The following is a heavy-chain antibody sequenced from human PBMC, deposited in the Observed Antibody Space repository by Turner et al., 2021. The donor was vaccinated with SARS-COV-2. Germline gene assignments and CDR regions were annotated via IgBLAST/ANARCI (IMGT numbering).Heavy chain of an antibody. Sequence: QVQLVQSGAEVKKPGASVKVSCKASGYTFTIYYMHWVRQATGQGLEWMGIINPSGGSTSYAQKFQGRVTMTRDTSTSTVYMELSSLRSEDTAVYYCARDPTLTTVTTEDYYYGMDVWGQGTTVTVSS. J-gene: IGHJ6*02. V-gene: IGHV1-46*01. CDR1: GYTFTIYY. CDR2: INPSGGST. D-gene: IGHD4-4*01. CDR3: ARDPTLTTVTTEDYYYGMDV.